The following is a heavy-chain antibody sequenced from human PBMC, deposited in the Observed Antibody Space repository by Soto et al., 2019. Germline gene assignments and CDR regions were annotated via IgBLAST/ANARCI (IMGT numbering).Heavy chain of an antibody. CDR3: ARVGRAARTFVGDYYDGMDV. J-gene: IGHJ6*02. D-gene: IGHD6-6*01. CDR1: GYTFTSYY. CDR2: INPSGGST. V-gene: IGHV1-46*01. Sequence: QVQLVQSGAEVKKPGASVKVSCKASGYTFTSYYMHWVRQAPGQGLEWMGIINPSGGSTSYAQKFQGRVSMTRGTSMSTVYMGLSSLRSEDTVVYYGARVGRAARTFVGDYYDGMDVWGLGTTVTVSS.